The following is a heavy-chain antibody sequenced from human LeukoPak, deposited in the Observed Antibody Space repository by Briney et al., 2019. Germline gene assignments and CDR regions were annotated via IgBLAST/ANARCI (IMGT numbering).Heavy chain of an antibody. Sequence: GGSLRLSCEASGFTFSSYSMNWVRQAPGKGLEWVASISSSSSYIYYADSVKGRFTISRDNAKNSLYLQMNSLRAEDTAVYYCARDECLGGDCYSWYFDLWGRGTLVTVSS. J-gene: IGHJ2*01. CDR1: GFTFSSYS. CDR2: ISSSSSYI. V-gene: IGHV3-21*01. CDR3: ARDECLGGDCYSWYFDL. D-gene: IGHD2-21*02.